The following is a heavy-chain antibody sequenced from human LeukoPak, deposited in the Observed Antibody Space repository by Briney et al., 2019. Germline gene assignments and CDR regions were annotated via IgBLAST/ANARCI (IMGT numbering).Heavy chain of an antibody. D-gene: IGHD3-10*01. CDR1: GGSVSSGSYY. Sequence: PSETLSLTCTVSGGSVSSGSYYWSWIRQPPGKGLEWIGYMYYSGSTNYNPSLKSRVTISVDTSKNQFSLKLSSVTAADTAVYYCARASSSLLWFGEYLSGDYWGQGTLVTVSS. CDR2: MYYSGST. CDR3: ARASSSLLWFGEYLSGDY. V-gene: IGHV4-61*01. J-gene: IGHJ4*02.